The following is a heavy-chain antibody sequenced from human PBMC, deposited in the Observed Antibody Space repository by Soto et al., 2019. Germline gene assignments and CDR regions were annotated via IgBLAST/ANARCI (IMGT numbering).Heavy chain of an antibody. CDR3: AKGKSSNYVSHAFDV. CDR2: ISGGGGSI. V-gene: IGHV3-23*01. D-gene: IGHD3-10*02. Sequence: EVQVLESGGGLVQPGGSLRLSCAASGFNFNTYAMSWVRQAPGKGLEWVSGISGGGGSIHYVDSVKGRFTISRDNSKKALYLQMNSLRGEDTAVYYCAKGKSSNYVSHAFDVWGQGTMVTGSS. J-gene: IGHJ3*01. CDR1: GFNFNTYA.